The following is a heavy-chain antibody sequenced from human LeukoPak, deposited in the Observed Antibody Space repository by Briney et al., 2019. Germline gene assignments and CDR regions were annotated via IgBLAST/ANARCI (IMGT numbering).Heavy chain of an antibody. CDR1: GFTFSDYY. D-gene: IGHD2-15*01. Sequence: GGSLRLSCAASGFTFSDYYMSWIRQAPGKGLEWVSYISSSSSYTNYADSVKGRFTISRDNSKNTLYLQMNSLRAEDTAVYYCARDLGVVVVAALDYWGQGTLVTVSS. CDR3: ARDLGVVVVAALDY. V-gene: IGHV3-11*06. CDR2: ISSSSSYT. J-gene: IGHJ4*02.